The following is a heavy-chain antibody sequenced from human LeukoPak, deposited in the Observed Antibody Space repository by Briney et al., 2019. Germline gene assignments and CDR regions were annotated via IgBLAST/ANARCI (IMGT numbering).Heavy chain of an antibody. CDR2: IYYSGST. J-gene: IGHJ4*02. CDR1: GGSISRSSYP. D-gene: IGHD3-3*01. V-gene: IGHV4-39*01. Sequence: SETLSLTCTVSGGSISRSSYPWVWIRQPPGKGLEWIGSIYYSGSTYYNPSLKSRVTISVDTSKNQFSLKLSSVTAADTAVYSCARQGDRFLEWLFPSPVDYWGQGTLVTVSS. CDR3: ARQGDRFLEWLFPSPVDY.